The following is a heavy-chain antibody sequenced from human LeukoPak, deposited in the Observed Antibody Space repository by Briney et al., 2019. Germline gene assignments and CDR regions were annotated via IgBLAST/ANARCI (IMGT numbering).Heavy chain of an antibody. Sequence: PSETLSLTCADYGGSFSGYYWSWIRQPPGKGLEWIGEINHSGSTNYNPSLKSRVTISVDTSKNQFSLKLSSVTAADTAVYYCAQGEYYYDSSGSFDIWGQGTMVTVSP. CDR3: AQGEYYYDSSGSFDI. V-gene: IGHV4-34*01. D-gene: IGHD3-22*01. CDR1: GGSFSGYY. CDR2: INHSGST. J-gene: IGHJ3*02.